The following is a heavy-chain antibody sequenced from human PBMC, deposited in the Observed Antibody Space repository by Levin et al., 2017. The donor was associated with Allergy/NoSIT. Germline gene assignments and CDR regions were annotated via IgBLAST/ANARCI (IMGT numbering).Heavy chain of an antibody. CDR3: ARVVVAANLYWYFDL. V-gene: IGHV1-18*01. J-gene: IGHJ2*01. CDR1: GYTFTSYG. CDR2: ISAYNGNT. D-gene: IGHD2-15*01. Sequence: ASVKVSCKASGYTFTSYGISWVRQAPGQGLEWMGWISAYNGNTNYAQKLQGRVTMTTDTSTSTAYMELRSLRSDDTAVYYCARVVVAANLYWYFDLWGRGTLVTVSS.